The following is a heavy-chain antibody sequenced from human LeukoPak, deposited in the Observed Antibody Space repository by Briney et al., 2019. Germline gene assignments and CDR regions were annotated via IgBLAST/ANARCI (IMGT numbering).Heavy chain of an antibody. V-gene: IGHV4-30-2*02. Sequence: PSETLSLTCTVSGGSISSGGYYWSWIRQPPGKGLEWIGYIYHSGSTYYNPSLKSRVTISVDTSKNQFSLKLSSVTAADTAVYYCATSGIAVGYFDYWGQGTLVTVSS. CDR2: IYHSGST. D-gene: IGHD6-19*01. CDR1: GGSISSGGYY. CDR3: ATSGIAVGYFDY. J-gene: IGHJ4*02.